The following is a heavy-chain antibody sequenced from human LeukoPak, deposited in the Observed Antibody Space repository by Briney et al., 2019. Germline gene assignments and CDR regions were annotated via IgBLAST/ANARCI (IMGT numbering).Heavy chain of an antibody. Sequence: GGSLRLSCTASGFTFTTYAMSWVRQAPGKGLEWVSVIGGSGGTIYYADSVKGRFTISRDNSKNTLNVQMNSLRAEDTAVYYCAGSNSWYYFDSWGQGTLVTVSS. D-gene: IGHD6-13*01. CDR1: GFTFTTYA. CDR3: AGSNSWYYFDS. V-gene: IGHV3-23*01. CDR2: IGGSGGTI. J-gene: IGHJ4*02.